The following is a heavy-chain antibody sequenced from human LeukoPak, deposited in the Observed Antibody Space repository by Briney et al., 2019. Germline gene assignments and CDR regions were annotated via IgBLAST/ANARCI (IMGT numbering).Heavy chain of an antibody. CDR1: GFTFRSNG. Sequence: GRSLRLSCAASGFTFRSNGMHWVRQAPGKGLEWVAIIWYDGSNRYYADSVKGRFTISRDNSKNTLFLQMNSLTAEDTAVYYCARDQGTSVTAMVGGHFDYWGPGTLVTVSS. CDR2: IWYDGSNR. J-gene: IGHJ4*02. CDR3: ARDQGTSVTAMVGGHFDY. D-gene: IGHD4-17*01. V-gene: IGHV3-33*01.